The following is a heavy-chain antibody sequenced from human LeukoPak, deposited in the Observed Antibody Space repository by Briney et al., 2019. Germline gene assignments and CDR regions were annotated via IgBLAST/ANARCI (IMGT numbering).Heavy chain of an antibody. J-gene: IGHJ6*04. D-gene: IGHD3-3*01. CDR3: SRGLRFPDV. CDR1: GLSFSSFA. Sequence: GGSLRLSCAASGLSFSSFAMSWVRQGPARGLEWVGFIRTKTYAEATEYAASVKGRFTFSRDDSNSIAHLQMNSLKTEDTAVYYCSRGLRFPDVWGKGTTVTVSS. CDR2: IRTKTYAEAT. V-gene: IGHV3-49*04.